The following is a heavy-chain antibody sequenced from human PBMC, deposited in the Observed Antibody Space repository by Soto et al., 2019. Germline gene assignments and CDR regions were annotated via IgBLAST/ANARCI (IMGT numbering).Heavy chain of an antibody. CDR2: VRGNGDPP. J-gene: IGHJ4*02. V-gene: IGHV3-64D*06. CDR1: GFTFSSYA. D-gene: IGHD5-12*01. Sequence: GSLRLSCSASGFTFSSYAMHWVRQAPGKGLEYVSGVRGNGDPPFYADSVKGRFTISRDNSKNTLYLQMSGLSADDTAVYYCVKSRGGNNFDFFDWGQGALVTVSS. CDR3: VKSRGGNNFDFFD.